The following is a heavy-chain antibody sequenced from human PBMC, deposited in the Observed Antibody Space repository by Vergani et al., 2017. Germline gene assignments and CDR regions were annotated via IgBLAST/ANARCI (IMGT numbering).Heavy chain of an antibody. V-gene: IGHV3-48*01. CDR3: AKSATYYYGSGSYPSDYYYMDV. Sequence: EVQLVESGGGLVQPGGSLRLSCAASGFTFSSYSMNWVRQAPGKGLEWVSYISSSSSTIYYADSVKGRFTISRDNAKNSLYLQMNSLRAEDTAVYYCAKSATYYYGSGSYPSDYYYMDVWGKGTTVTVSS. CDR2: ISSSSSTI. CDR1: GFTFSSYS. J-gene: IGHJ6*03. D-gene: IGHD3-10*01.